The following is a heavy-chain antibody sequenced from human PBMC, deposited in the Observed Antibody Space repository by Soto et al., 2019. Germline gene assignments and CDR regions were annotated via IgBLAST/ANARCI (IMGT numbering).Heavy chain of an antibody. CDR1: GGSISSSSYY. Sequence: SETLSLTCTVSGGSISSSSYYWGWIRQPPGKGLEWIGSIYYSGSTYYNPSLKSRVTISVDTSKNQFSLKLSSVTAADTAVYYCARQDYGDYVLGFDYWGQGTLVTVSS. CDR2: IYYSGST. J-gene: IGHJ4*02. CDR3: ARQDYGDYVLGFDY. V-gene: IGHV4-39*01. D-gene: IGHD4-17*01.